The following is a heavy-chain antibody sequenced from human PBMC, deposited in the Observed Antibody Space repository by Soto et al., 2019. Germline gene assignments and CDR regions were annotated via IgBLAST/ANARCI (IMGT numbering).Heavy chain of an antibody. CDR3: ARTALRRPITASGDFDP. CDR1: KFTFSSYS. CDR2: ISYNGINK. V-gene: IGHV3-30-3*01. Sequence: QVQLVESGGGMVQPGRSLRLSCAASKFTFSSYSMHWVRQAPGKGLERVAVISYNGINKFYADSVKGRFTISRDNSKSILYLQMNSLRAEDTAVYYFARTALRRPITASGDFDPWGQGTLVIVSS. D-gene: IGHD1-20*01. J-gene: IGHJ5*02.